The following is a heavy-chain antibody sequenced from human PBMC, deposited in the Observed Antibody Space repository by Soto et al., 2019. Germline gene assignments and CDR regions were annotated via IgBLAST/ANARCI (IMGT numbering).Heavy chain of an antibody. CDR3: AKDPNPQIAVAGLFHY. Sequence: SETLSLTCTVSGGSISSGGYYWSCIRQHPGKGLEWIGYIYYSGSTYYNPSLKSRVTISVDTSKNQFSLKLSSVTAADTAVYYCAKDPNPQIAVAGLFHYWGQGTLVTVSS. D-gene: IGHD6-19*01. J-gene: IGHJ4*02. CDR1: GGSISSGGYY. V-gene: IGHV4-31*03. CDR2: IYYSGST.